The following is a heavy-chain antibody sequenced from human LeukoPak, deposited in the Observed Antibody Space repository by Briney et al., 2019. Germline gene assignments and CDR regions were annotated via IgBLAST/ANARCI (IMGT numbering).Heavy chain of an antibody. J-gene: IGHJ5*02. CDR3: ARDQPPYYYDSSGYRWFDP. CDR1: GFTFSSYG. V-gene: IGHV3-48*04. Sequence: GRSLRLSCAASGFTFSSYGMHWVRQAPGKGLEWVSYISSSGSTIYYADSVKGRFTISRDNAKNSLYLQMNSLRAEDTAVYYCARDQPPYYYDSSGYRWFDPWGQGTLVTVSS. D-gene: IGHD3-22*01. CDR2: ISSSGSTI.